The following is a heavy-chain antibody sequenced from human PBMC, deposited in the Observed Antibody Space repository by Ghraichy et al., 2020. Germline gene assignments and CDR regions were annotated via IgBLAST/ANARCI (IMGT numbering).Heavy chain of an antibody. CDR3: ARGLPSSGWPFDY. CDR1: GFTFSSSE. Sequence: LTCAASGFTFSSSEMNWVRQAPGKGLEWVSYINSDGSSIYYIESVKGRFSISRDNAKNSLYLQMNSLRVEDTAVYYCARGLPSSGWPFDYWGQGTLVTVS. V-gene: IGHV3-48*03. J-gene: IGHJ4*02. CDR2: INSDGSSI. D-gene: IGHD6-19*01.